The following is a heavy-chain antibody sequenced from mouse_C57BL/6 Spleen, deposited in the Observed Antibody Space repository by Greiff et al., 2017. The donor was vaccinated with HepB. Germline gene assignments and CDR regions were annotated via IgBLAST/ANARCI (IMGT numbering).Heavy chain of an antibody. CDR2: ISSGGDYI. D-gene: IGHD1-1*01. J-gene: IGHJ1*03. CDR3: TRDEGGRRYFDV. Sequence: EVKLMESGEGLVKPGGSLKLSCAASGFTFSSYAMSWVRQTPEKRLEWVAYISSGGDYIYYADTVKGRFTISRDNARNTLYLQMSSLKSEDTAMYYCTRDEGGRRYFDVWGTGTTVTVSS. V-gene: IGHV5-9-1*02. CDR1: GFTFSSYA.